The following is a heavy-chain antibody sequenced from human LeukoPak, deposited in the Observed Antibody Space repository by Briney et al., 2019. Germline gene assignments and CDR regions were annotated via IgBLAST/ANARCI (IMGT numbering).Heavy chain of an antibody. CDR2: IWYGGSNK. CDR1: GFTFSSYG. CDR3: AKPGGPGIAARGAFDL. D-gene: IGHD6-25*01. V-gene: IGHV3-33*06. Sequence: GRSLRLSCAASGFTFSSYGMHWVRQAPGKGLEWVAVIWYGGSNKYYADSVKGRFTVSRDNSKNTLHLQMNSLRADDAALYYCAKPGGPGIAARGAFDLWGQGTTVTVSS. J-gene: IGHJ3*01.